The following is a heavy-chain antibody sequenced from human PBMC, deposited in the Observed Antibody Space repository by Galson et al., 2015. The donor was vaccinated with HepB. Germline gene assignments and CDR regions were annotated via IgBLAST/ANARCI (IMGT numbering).Heavy chain of an antibody. D-gene: IGHD3-3*01. J-gene: IGHJ4*02. CDR3: VKDGSPSDFWSGYYTTFDY. Sequence: SLRLSCAASGFTFSNYAMHWVRQAPGKGLEYVSVISSSGGSTDYADSVKGRFTISRDNSKNTLYLQMSSLRAEDTAVYYCVKDGSPSDFWSGYYTTFDYWGQGTLVTVSS. CDR1: GFTFSNYA. CDR2: ISSSGGST. V-gene: IGHV3-64D*06.